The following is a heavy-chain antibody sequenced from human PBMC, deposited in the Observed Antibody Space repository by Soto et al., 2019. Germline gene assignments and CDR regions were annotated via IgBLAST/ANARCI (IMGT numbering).Heavy chain of an antibody. J-gene: IGHJ4*02. CDR2: IYYSGST. V-gene: IGHV4-59*01. Sequence: PSETLSLTGTVSGGSISSYYWSWIRQPPGKGLEWIGYIYYSGSTNYNPSLKSRVTISVDTSKNQFSLKLSSVTAADTAVYYCARGGSGWYFSPGSDLDYWGQGTLVTVSS. CDR1: GGSISSYY. D-gene: IGHD6-19*01. CDR3: ARGGSGWYFSPGSDLDY.